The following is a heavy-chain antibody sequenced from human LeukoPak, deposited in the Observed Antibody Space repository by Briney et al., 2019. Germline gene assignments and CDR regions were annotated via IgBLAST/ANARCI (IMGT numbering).Heavy chain of an antibody. D-gene: IGHD3-22*01. CDR1: GYTFTSYD. CDR2: MNPNSGNT. Sequence: ASVKVSCKASGYTFTSYDINWVRQATGQGLEWMGLMNPNSGNTGYAQKFQGRVTMTRNTSISTAYMELSSLRSEDTAVYYCARGALEYYYDSSGYYASGYWGQGTLVTVSS. V-gene: IGHV1-8*01. J-gene: IGHJ4*02. CDR3: ARGALEYYYDSSGYYASGY.